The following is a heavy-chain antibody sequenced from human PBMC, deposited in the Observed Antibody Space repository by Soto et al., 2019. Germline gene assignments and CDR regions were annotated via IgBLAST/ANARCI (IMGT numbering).Heavy chain of an antibody. CDR3: ARGPLYYFDY. CDR1: GLTFSSYT. CDR2: ISSRSTNT. Sequence: EVQLVESGGGLVKPGGSLRLSCEDSGLTFSSYTMNWVRRAPGKGLEWVSSISSRSTNTHYADSVRGRFTISRDNAKRSLYLQMNSLRAEDTAVYYCARGPLYYFDYWGQGTLVTVSS. J-gene: IGHJ4*02. V-gene: IGHV3-21*02.